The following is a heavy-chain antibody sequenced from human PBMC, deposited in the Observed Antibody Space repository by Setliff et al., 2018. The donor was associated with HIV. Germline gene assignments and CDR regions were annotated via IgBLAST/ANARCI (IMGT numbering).Heavy chain of an antibody. D-gene: IGHD4-17*01. V-gene: IGHV3-30*02. CDR3: VKDGDYRNGDYDAFDI. Sequence: HPGWSLRLSCAASGFTFSTYGMHWVRQAPGKGLEWVTFINYDDNYEYYADSAKGRFTISRDNSKSTVDLQMTSLTAEDTAVYYCVKDGDYRNGDYDAFDIWGQGTMVTVSS. J-gene: IGHJ3*02. CDR2: INYDDNYE. CDR1: GFTFSTYG.